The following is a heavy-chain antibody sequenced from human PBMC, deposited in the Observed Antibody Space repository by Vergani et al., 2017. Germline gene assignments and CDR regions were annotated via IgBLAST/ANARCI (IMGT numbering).Heavy chain of an antibody. CDR1: GYSFTSYW. Sequence: EVPLVQSGAAVKKPGESLRISCKGSGYSFTSYWISWVRQMPGKGLEWMGRIDPSDSYTNYSPSFQGHVTTSADKSISTAYLQWSSLKASDTAMYYCARQVAVAGKWWGPYYYYGMDVWGQGTTVTVSS. J-gene: IGHJ6*02. V-gene: IGHV5-10-1*01. D-gene: IGHD6-19*01. CDR3: ARQVAVAGKWWGPYYYYGMDV. CDR2: IDPSDSYT.